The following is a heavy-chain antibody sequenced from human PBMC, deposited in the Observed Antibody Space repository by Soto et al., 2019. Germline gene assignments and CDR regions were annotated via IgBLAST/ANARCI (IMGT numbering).Heavy chain of an antibody. J-gene: IGHJ4*02. V-gene: IGHV3-73*01. Sequence: GESLKISCVGSGFTFHGSTMHWVRQASGKGLEWIGLINIKPNNYATVYAASVTGRFTISRDDSNNTAYLQMNSLKTEDTAVYYCVRDYENSTYYFDYWGRGTMVTVSS. CDR1: GFTFHGST. D-gene: IGHD3-22*01. CDR2: INIKPNNYAT. CDR3: VRDYENSTYYFDY.